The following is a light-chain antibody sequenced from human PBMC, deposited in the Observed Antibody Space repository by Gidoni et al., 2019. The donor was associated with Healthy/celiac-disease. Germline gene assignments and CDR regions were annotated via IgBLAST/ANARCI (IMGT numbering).Light chain of an antibody. CDR3: QAWDSSTVV. CDR2: QDS. CDR1: KLGDKY. J-gene: IGLJ2*01. Sequence: SYELTPPPPVSVSPGPTARITCSGDKLGDKYACWYQQKPGQSPVLVIYQDSKRPSGIPERFSGSNSGNTATLTISGTQAMDEADYYCQAWDSSTVVFGGGTKLTVL. V-gene: IGLV3-1*01.